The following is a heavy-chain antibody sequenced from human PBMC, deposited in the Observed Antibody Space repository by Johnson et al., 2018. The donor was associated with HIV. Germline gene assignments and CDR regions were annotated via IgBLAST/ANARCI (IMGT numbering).Heavy chain of an antibody. V-gene: IGHV3-30*03. Sequence: QVQLVESGGGVVQPGRSLRLSCAASGFTFSSYGMHWVRQAPGKGLEWVAVISYDGSNKYYADSVKGRFTISRDNSKNTLYLQMNSLRAEDTAVYYCASGQNAFDIWGQGTMVTVSS. CDR1: GFTFSSYG. CDR2: ISYDGSNK. J-gene: IGHJ3*02. CDR3: ASGQNAFDI.